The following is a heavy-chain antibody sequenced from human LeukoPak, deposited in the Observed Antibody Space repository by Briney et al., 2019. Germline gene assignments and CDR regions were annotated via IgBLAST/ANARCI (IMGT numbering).Heavy chain of an antibody. V-gene: IGHV4-34*01. CDR2: INHSGST. CDR3: ARGVSKGIAAAGESDY. D-gene: IGHD6-13*01. Sequence: SETLSLTCTLYGGSFNGYYWSWIHQPPGKGLEWIGEINHSGSTNYNPSLKSRVTISVDTSKNQFSLKLSSVTAADTAVYYCARGVSKGIAAAGESDYWGQGTLVTVSS. CDR1: GGSFNGYY. J-gene: IGHJ4*02.